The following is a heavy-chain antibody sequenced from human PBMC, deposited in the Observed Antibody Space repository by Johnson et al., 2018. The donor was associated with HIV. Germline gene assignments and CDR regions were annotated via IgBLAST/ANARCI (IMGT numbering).Heavy chain of an antibody. Sequence: MLLVESGGGLVQPGGSLRLSCAASGFTFSSYWMHWVRQAPGKGLVWVSRINSDGSSPSYADSVKGRITVSRDISKNTLYLQMNSLRAEDTTVYYCARARAGDAFDIWGQGTMVTVSS. CDR3: ARARAGDAFDI. CDR2: INSDGSSP. D-gene: IGHD6-13*01. J-gene: IGHJ3*02. CDR1: GFTFSSYW. V-gene: IGHV3-74*02.